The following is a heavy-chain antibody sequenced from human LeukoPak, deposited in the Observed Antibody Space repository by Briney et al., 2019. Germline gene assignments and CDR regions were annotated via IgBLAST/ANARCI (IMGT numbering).Heavy chain of an antibody. V-gene: IGHV3-66*01. CDR3: ARVVFGSGWNFIDY. J-gene: IGHJ4*02. D-gene: IGHD6-19*01. Sequence: PGGSLRLSCAASGFTVSSKYMNGVRQAPGKGLEWVSLIYSGGNTYYADSVKGRFTISKDNSKNTLYLKMNSLRAEDTAVYYCARVVFGSGWNFIDYWGQGTLVTVSS. CDR1: GFTVSSKY. CDR2: IYSGGNT.